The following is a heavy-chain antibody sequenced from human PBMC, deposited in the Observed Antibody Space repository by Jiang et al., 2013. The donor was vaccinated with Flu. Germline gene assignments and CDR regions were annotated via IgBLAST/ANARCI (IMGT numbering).Heavy chain of an antibody. CDR2: MNPNSGNT. CDR3: AILGPYYYDSSGYYRVNP. V-gene: IGHV1-8*01. CDR1: YTFTSYD. D-gene: IGHD3-22*01. Sequence: YTFTSYDINWVRQATGQGLEWMGWMNPNSGNTGYAQKFQGRVTMTRNTSISTAYMELSSLRSEDTAVYYCAILGPYYYDSSGYYRVNPWGQGTLVTVSS. J-gene: IGHJ5*02.